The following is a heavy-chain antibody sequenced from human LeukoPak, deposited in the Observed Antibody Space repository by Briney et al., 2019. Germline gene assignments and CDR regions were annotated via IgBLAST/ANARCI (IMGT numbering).Heavy chain of an antibody. V-gene: IGHV4-59*08. D-gene: IGHD4-17*01. Sequence: PSETLSLTCTVSGGSISSYYWSWIRQPPGKGLEWIGCIYYSGSTNYNPSLKSRVTISVDTFKNQFSLKLSSVTAADTGVYYCASKYYGDYGWYFDYWGQGTLVTVSS. CDR3: ASKYYGDYGWYFDY. CDR2: IYYSGST. CDR1: GGSISSYY. J-gene: IGHJ4*02.